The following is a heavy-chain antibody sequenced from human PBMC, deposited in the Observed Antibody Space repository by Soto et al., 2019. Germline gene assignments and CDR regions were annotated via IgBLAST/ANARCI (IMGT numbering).Heavy chain of an antibody. CDR2: IYYTGSP. J-gene: IGHJ4*02. CDR3: ARSRATRQPADY. Sequence: SEPLSLTWNVSCGSISTFYWSWIRQPPGKELEWIGHIYYTGSPTYNPSLKSRATISEDTSKKTVSLRQISVTAEDTAVYWCARSRATRQPADYWGQGPLVTVPS. CDR1: CGSISTFY. D-gene: IGHD1-26*01. V-gene: IGHV4-59*01.